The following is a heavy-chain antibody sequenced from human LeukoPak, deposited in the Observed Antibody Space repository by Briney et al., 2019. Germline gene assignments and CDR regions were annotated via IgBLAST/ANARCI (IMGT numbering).Heavy chain of an antibody. V-gene: IGHV3-30-3*01. J-gene: IGHJ4*02. CDR2: ISYDGSNK. D-gene: IGHD2-21*01. Sequence: GGSLRLSCAASGFTFSSYAMHWVRQAPGKGLEWVAVISYDGSNKYYADSVKGRFTISRDNSKNTLYLQMNSLRAEDTAVYYCARSDCGGDCFGQGTLVTVSS. CDR1: GFTFSSYA. CDR3: ARSDCGGDC.